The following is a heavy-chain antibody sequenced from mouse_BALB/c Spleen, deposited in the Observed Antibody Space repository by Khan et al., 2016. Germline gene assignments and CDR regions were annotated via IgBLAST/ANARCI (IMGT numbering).Heavy chain of an antibody. CDR1: GYTFTSYW. CDR3: ARGDY. J-gene: IGHJ2*01. CDR2: INPHTGYT. V-gene: IGHV1-7*01. Sequence: VQLQESGTELAKPGASVKMSCKASGYTFTSYWMHWVKQRPGQGLEWIGYINPHTGYTDYNQKFKDKATLTADKSSSTAYMQLSSLASEDSAVYYCARGDYWGQGTTLTVSS.